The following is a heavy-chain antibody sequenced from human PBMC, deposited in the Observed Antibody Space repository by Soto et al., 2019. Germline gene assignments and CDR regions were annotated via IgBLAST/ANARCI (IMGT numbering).Heavy chain of an antibody. Sequence: GGSLRLSCAASGFTVSSNYVSWVRQAPGKGLEWVSVIYSGGSTYYADSVKGRFTISRDNSKNTLYLQMNSLRAEDTAVYYCARVDWNYYGMDVWGQGTTVTVSS. V-gene: IGHV3-53*01. CDR3: ARVDWNYYGMDV. CDR1: GFTVSSNY. J-gene: IGHJ6*02. D-gene: IGHD1-1*01. CDR2: IYSGGST.